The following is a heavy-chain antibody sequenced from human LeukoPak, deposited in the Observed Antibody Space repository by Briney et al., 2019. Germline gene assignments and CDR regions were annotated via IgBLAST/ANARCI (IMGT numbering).Heavy chain of an antibody. CDR2: ISYDGSNK. CDR3: AKDGGLWVSAHWGDS. Sequence: GRSLRLSCAASGFTFSSYGMHWVRQAPGKGLEWVAVISYDGSNKYYADSVKGRFTISRDNPKNTLFLQMNSLRAEDTAVYYCAKDGGLWVSAHWGDSWGRGTLVTVSS. CDR1: GFTFSSYG. V-gene: IGHV3-30*18. J-gene: IGHJ4*02. D-gene: IGHD7-27*01.